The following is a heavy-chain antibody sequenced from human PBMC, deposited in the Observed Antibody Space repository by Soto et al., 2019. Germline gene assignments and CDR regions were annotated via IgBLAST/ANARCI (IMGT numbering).Heavy chain of an antibody. D-gene: IGHD4-17*01. CDR3: ATSRGEDYGDYYGYFDY. J-gene: IGHJ4*02. CDR2: FDPEDGET. V-gene: IGHV1-24*01. CDR1: GYTLTELS. Sequence: ASVKVSCKVSGYTLTELSMHWVRQAPRKGLEWMGGFDPEDGETIYAQKFQGRVTMTEDTSTDTAYMELSSLRSEDTAVYYCATSRGEDYGDYYGYFDYWGQGTLVTVSS.